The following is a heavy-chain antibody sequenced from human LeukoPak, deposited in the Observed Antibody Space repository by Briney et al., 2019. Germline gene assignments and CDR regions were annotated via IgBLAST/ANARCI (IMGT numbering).Heavy chain of an antibody. CDR1: GGSISANH. Sequence: PSETLSLTCTVSGGSISANHWVWIRQPAGKGLEWIGRLHISGNTNYNPSLKSRVTISLDTSKNQFSLRMTSATAADTAVYFCARDPLRSSFDLWVQGILVSVSS. CDR2: LHISGNT. CDR3: ARDPLRSSFDL. J-gene: IGHJ4*02. D-gene: IGHD1-26*01. V-gene: IGHV4-4*07.